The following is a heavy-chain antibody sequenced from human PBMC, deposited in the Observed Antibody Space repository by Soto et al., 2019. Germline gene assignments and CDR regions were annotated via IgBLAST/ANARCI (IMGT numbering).Heavy chain of an antibody. CDR3: AKDIVVIPAASDAFDI. V-gene: IGHV3-23*01. Sequence: EVQLLESGGGLVQPGGSLRLSCAASGFTFSNYAMTWVRQAPGKGLEWVSAISGSGGSTYYADSVKGRFTMSRDNSKNTLYLQMISLRAEDTAVYYCAKDIVVIPAASDAFDIWGQGTMVTVSS. D-gene: IGHD2-2*01. CDR2: ISGSGGST. CDR1: GFTFSNYA. J-gene: IGHJ3*02.